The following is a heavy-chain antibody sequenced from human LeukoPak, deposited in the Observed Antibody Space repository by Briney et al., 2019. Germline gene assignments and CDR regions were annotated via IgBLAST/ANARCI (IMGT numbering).Heavy chain of an antibody. Sequence: GEALKTPLKGPGYLFTSYWLDWGRQMPGKGLEWMGIIYPGYSNTRYSPSFQGQVTLSADRSINNAYLQWNSLKASDTAMYYCARRSTVVARVDYWGQGTLVTVSS. D-gene: IGHD4-23*01. CDR3: ARRSTVVARVDY. V-gene: IGHV5-51*01. CDR2: IYPGYSNT. J-gene: IGHJ4*02. CDR1: GYLFTSYW.